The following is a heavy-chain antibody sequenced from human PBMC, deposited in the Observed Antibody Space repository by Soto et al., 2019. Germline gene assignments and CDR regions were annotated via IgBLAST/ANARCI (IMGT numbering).Heavy chain of an antibody. Sequence: KPSETLSLTCTVSGDSVSSGGYYWSWIRQPPGKGLEWIGYIYSSGSANYNPSLKSRVTISRDTPKNQISLKVASVTAADTAGYYCARGFSSVSMDAWGQGTTVTVSS. D-gene: IGHD6-19*01. CDR1: GDSVSSGGYY. CDR2: IYSSGSA. J-gene: IGHJ6*02. V-gene: IGHV4-61*08. CDR3: ARGFSSVSMDA.